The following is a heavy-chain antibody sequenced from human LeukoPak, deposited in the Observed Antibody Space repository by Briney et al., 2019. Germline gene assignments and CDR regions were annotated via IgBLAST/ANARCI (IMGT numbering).Heavy chain of an antibody. D-gene: IGHD3-3*01. J-gene: IGHJ3*02. CDR2: IYHSGST. V-gene: IGHV4-4*02. Sequence: SGTLSLTCAVSGGSISSSNWWSWVRQPPGKGLEWIGEIYHSGSTNYNPSLKSRVTISVDKSKNQFSLKLSSVTAADTAVYYCARGGDFWSGADAFDIWGQGTMVTVSS. CDR3: ARGGDFWSGADAFDI. CDR1: GGSISSSNW.